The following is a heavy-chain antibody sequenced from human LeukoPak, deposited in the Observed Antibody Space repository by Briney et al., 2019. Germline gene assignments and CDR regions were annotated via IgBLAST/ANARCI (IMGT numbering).Heavy chain of an antibody. Sequence: SETLSLTCAVSGGSISSGGYYWSWIRQPPGKGLEWIGYIYYTGNTIYNPSLESRVTISVDTSKNQFSLKLTSVTAADTAVYYCARRVQYYFDYWGQGTPVTVSS. D-gene: IGHD4-11*01. V-gene: IGHV4-61*08. CDR2: IYYTGNT. CDR1: GGSISSGGYY. CDR3: ARRVQYYFDY. J-gene: IGHJ4*02.